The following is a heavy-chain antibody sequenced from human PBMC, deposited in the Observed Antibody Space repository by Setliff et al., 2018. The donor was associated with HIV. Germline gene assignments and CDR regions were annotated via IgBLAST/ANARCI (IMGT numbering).Heavy chain of an antibody. Sequence: ASVKVSCKASGYTISAHGVSWVRHVPGHGLEWMGWISGDTGDIKYSQRFEGRLTMTTETSTNTAYMELRSLRSDDTAVYYCARVGLSAVPFPTVYWGQGTLVTVSS. CDR3: ARVGLSAVPFPTVY. D-gene: IGHD4-4*01. J-gene: IGHJ4*02. CDR1: GYTISAHG. V-gene: IGHV1-18*01. CDR2: ISGDTGDI.